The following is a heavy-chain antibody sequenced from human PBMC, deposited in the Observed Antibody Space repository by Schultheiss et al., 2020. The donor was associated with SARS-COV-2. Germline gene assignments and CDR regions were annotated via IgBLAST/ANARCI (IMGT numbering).Heavy chain of an antibody. D-gene: IGHD2-2*02. Sequence: GESLKISCSASGFTFSSYAMHWVRQAPGKGLEWVAVISYDGSNKYYADSVKGRFTISRDNSKNTLYLQMNSLRAEETAVYYCARVVVPAAIDYYGMDVWGQGTTVTVSS. V-gene: IGHV3-30*01. J-gene: IGHJ6*02. CDR3: ARVVVPAAIDYYGMDV. CDR1: GFTFSSYA. CDR2: ISYDGSNK.